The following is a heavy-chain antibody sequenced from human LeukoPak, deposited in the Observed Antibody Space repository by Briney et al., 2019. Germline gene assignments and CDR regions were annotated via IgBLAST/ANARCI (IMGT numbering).Heavy chain of an antibody. Sequence: PGGSLRLSCEVSEFALDRYTMRWVRQAPGKGLEGVAFIRYDGSNKYYADSVKGRFTIFRDNSKNTLYLQMNSLRAEDTAVYYCAKERDTAMVTIDYWGQGTLVTVSS. CDR2: IRYDGSNK. CDR3: AKERDTAMVTIDY. J-gene: IGHJ4*02. V-gene: IGHV3-30*02. D-gene: IGHD5-18*01. CDR1: EFALDRYT.